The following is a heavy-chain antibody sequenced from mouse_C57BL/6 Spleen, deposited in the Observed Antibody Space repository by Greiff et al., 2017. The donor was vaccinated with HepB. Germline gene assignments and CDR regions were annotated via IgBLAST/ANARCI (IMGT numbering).Heavy chain of an antibody. V-gene: IGHV1-55*01. CDR3: ARPGFDGSSYGWFAY. CDR2: IYPGSGST. J-gene: IGHJ3*01. D-gene: IGHD1-1*01. CDR1: GYTFTSYW. Sequence: QVQLQQSGAELVKPGASVKMSCKASGYTFTSYWITWVKQRPGQGLEWIGDIYPGSGSTNYNEKFKSKATLTVDTSSSTAYMQLSSLTSEDSAVYYCARPGFDGSSYGWFAYWGQGTLVTVSA.